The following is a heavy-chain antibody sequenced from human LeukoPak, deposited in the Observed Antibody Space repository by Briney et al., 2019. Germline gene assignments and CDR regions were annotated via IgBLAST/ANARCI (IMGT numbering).Heavy chain of an antibody. CDR3: AKERGTMVRGVTNSTKSDY. J-gene: IGHJ4*02. CDR2: ISGSGGST. Sequence: GGSLRLSCAASGFTFSSYAMSWVRQAPGKGLECVSAISGSGGSTYYADSVKGRFTISRDNSKNTLYLQMNSLRAEDTAVYYCAKERGTMVRGVTNSTKSDYWGQGTLVTVSS. CDR1: GFTFSSYA. V-gene: IGHV3-23*01. D-gene: IGHD3-10*01.